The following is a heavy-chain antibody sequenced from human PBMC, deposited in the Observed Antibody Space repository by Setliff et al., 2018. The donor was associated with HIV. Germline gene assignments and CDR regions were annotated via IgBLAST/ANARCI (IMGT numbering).Heavy chain of an antibody. CDR3: ARDYLYYNLWDGSPVYGMDV. D-gene: IGHD3-3*01. Sequence: PGESLKISCAASGFTFSTYWMSWVRQAPGKGLESVANVKQDGTETLYVDSVKGRFTISRDNANNLVYLQMNSLRGEDTAIYYCARDYLYYNLWDGSPVYGMDVWGQGTTVTVSS. J-gene: IGHJ6*02. CDR2: VKQDGTET. V-gene: IGHV3-7*01. CDR1: GFTFSTYW.